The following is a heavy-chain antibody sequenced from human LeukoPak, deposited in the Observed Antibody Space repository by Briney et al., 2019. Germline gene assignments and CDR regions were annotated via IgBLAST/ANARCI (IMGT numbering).Heavy chain of an antibody. CDR2: IKQDGSEK. V-gene: IGHV3-7*01. D-gene: IGHD3-22*01. CDR3: VRDGDTSGYTN. CDR1: GFTFSSYW. Sequence: SGGSLRLSCAASGFTFSSYWMHWVRQAPGKELEWVANIKQDGSEKYYVDSAKGRFTISRDNAKNSLYLQMNSLRAEDTAVYSCVRDGDTSGYTNWGQGTLVTVSS. J-gene: IGHJ4*02.